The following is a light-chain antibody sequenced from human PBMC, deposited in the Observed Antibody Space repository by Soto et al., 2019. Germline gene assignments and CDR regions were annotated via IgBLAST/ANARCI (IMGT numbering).Light chain of an antibody. CDR1: QIIMRKY. J-gene: IGKJ5*01. V-gene: IGKV3-20*01. CDR3: QQYSHLIT. Sequence: EIVLTQSPRTLSLSPGERATLSCRASQIIMRKYLAWYQQRFGQAPRLLIYDASRRATGIPDRFSGSGSGTDFTLTISGLDPEDVATYYCQQYSHLITLGQGTRLEIK. CDR2: DAS.